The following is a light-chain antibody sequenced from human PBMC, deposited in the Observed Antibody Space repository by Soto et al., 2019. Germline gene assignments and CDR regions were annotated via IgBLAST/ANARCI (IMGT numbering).Light chain of an antibody. CDR2: KAT. J-gene: IGKJ2*01. V-gene: IGKV1-5*03. CDR3: XQYNDFQYS. Sequence: DIQMTQSPXTLSASVGDGVTITCRASQNIGSWLAWYQQKPGEAPKLLISKATNLQSGVPSRFSGSGSGTDFSLTISSLQPVDSATYFCXQYNDFQYSFGPGTKLDI. CDR1: QNIGSW.